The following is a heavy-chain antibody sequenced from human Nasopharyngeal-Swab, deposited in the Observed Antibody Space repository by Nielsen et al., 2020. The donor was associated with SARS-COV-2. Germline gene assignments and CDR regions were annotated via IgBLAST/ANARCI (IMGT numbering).Heavy chain of an antibody. V-gene: IGHV1-2*06. D-gene: IGHD1-26*01. CDR3: ARLEWEPQY. Sequence: WVRQAPGQGLEWMGRINPNSGGTNYAQKFQGRVTMTRDTSISTAYMELSRLRSDDTAVYYCARLEWEPQYWRQGTLVTVSS. J-gene: IGHJ4*02. CDR2: INPNSGGT.